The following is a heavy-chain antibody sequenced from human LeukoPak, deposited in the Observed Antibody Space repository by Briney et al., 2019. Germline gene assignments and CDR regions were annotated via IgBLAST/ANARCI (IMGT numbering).Heavy chain of an antibody. CDR2: IYYSGST. Sequence: SETLSLTCTVSGGSISSYYWSWIRQPPGKGLEWIGYIYYSGSTNYKPSLKSRVTISVDTSKNQFSLKLSSVTAADTAVYYCASLSSSSWYYFDYWGQGTLVTVSS. V-gene: IGHV4-59*12. J-gene: IGHJ4*02. CDR1: GGSISSYY. CDR3: ASLSSSSWYYFDY. D-gene: IGHD6-13*01.